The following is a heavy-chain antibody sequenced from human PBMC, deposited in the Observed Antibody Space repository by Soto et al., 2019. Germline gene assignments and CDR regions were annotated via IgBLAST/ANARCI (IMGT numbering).Heavy chain of an antibody. D-gene: IGHD3-16*01. V-gene: IGHV1-2*02. CDR3: ATAAPDMITFVRH. Sequence: ASVKVSCKASGYTFTGYYMHWVRQAPGQGLEWMGWINPNSGGTNYAQKFQGRVTMTRDTSISTAYMELSRLRSDDTAVYYCATAAPDMITFVRHWGQGTLVTVSS. CDR2: INPNSGGT. J-gene: IGHJ4*02. CDR1: GYTFTGYY.